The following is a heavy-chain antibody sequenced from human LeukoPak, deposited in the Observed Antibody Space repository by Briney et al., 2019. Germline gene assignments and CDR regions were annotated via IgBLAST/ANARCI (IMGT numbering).Heavy chain of an antibody. CDR1: GGSISSYY. J-gene: IGHJ5*02. Sequence: SETLSLTCTVSGGSISSYYWSWIRQSAGNGLEWIGHTYSSGSTNYNPSLKTRVTMSVDTSKNQFSLKLTSVTAADTAVYYCARVEDSECWFDPWGQGTLVTVSS. V-gene: IGHV4-4*07. CDR2: TYSSGST. D-gene: IGHD2/OR15-2a*01. CDR3: ARVEDSECWFDP.